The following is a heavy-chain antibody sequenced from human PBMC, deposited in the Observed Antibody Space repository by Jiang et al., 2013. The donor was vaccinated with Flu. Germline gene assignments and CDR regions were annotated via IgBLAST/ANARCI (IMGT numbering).Heavy chain of an antibody. Sequence: SGAEVKKPGASVKVSCRTSGYNFHNFAMHWVRQAPGQRPEWMGWISIGSGNAYYAEKFQGRVTITRDTSANTVYMELSSLQSEDTAVHYCARDCRVSMTCRDVFDAWGQGTMVIVSS. CDR3: ARDCRVSMTCRDVFDA. D-gene: IGHD2-15*01. J-gene: IGHJ3*01. CDR1: GYNFHNFA. CDR2: ISIGSGNA. V-gene: IGHV1-3*04.